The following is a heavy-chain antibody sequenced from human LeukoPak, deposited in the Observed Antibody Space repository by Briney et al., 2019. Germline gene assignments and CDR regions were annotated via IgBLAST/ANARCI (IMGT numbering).Heavy chain of an antibody. J-gene: IGHJ4*02. D-gene: IGHD3-22*01. V-gene: IGHV3-30*04. CDR2: ISYDGSNE. CDR3: ARGFHRYSYDSGAYSVY. Sequence: PGGSLRLSCAASGFTFSSYVMHWVRQAPGKGLEWVAIISYDGSNEYYADSVKGRFTISRDNSKNTLYLQMNSLKAEDTAVYYCARGFHRYSYDSGAYSVYWGQGTLVTVSS. CDR1: GFTFSSYV.